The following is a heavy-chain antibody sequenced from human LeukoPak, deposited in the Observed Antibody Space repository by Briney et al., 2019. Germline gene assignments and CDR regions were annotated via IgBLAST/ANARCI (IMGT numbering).Heavy chain of an antibody. CDR2: IYYSGST. J-gene: IGHJ4*02. V-gene: IGHV4-61*01. Sequence: SETLSLTCTVSGGSVSSGSYYWSWIRQPPGKGLEWIGYIYYSGSTNYNPSLKSRVTISVDTSQNQFSLKLNSVTAADTAVYYCARGPLDSGYTYFDYWGQGTLVSVAS. CDR1: GGSVSSGSYY. D-gene: IGHD5-12*01. CDR3: ARGPLDSGYTYFDY.